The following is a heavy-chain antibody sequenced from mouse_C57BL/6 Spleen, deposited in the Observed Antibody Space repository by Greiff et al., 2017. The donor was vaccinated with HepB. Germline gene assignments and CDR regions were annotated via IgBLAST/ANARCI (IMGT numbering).Heavy chain of an antibody. CDR3: ARQNYYGSSYDWYFDV. Sequence: QVQLKESGPGLVAPSQSLSITCTVSGFSLTSYGVHWVRQPPGKGLEWLVVIWSDGSTTYNSALKSRLSISKDNSKSQVFLKMNSLQTDDTAMYYCARQNYYGSSYDWYFDVWGTGTTVTVSS. CDR1: GFSLTSYG. J-gene: IGHJ1*03. V-gene: IGHV2-6-1*01. D-gene: IGHD1-1*01. CDR2: IWSDGST.